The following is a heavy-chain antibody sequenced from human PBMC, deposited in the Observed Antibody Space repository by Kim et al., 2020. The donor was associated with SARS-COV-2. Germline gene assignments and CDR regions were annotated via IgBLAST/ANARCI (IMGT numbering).Heavy chain of an antibody. CDR3: ARGFGYGDPPSDY. V-gene: IGHV4-34*01. D-gene: IGHD4-17*01. J-gene: IGHJ4*02. CDR2: INHSGST. Sequence: SETLSLTCAVYGGSFSGYYWSWIRQPPGKGLEWIGEINHSGSTNYNPSLKSRVTISVDTSKNQFSLKLSSVTAADTAVYYCARGFGYGDPPSDYWGQGTLVTVSS. CDR1: GGSFSGYY.